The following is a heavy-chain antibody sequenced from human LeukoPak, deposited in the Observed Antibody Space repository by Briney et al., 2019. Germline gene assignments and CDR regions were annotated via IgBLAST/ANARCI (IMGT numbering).Heavy chain of an antibody. CDR3: AKDVVVTAIRDFDY. J-gene: IGHJ4*02. CDR2: ISGSGGST. CDR1: GFTFSIYA. D-gene: IGHD2-21*02. Sequence: GGSLRLSCTASGFTFSIYAMSWVRQAPGKGLEWVSAISGSGGSTYYADSVKGRFTISRDNSKNTLYLQMNSLRAEDTAVYYCAKDVVVTAIRDFDYWGQGTLVTVSS. V-gene: IGHV3-23*01.